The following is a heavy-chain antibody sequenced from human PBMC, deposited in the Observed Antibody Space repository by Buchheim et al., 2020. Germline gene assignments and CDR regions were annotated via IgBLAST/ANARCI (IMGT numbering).Heavy chain of an antibody. D-gene: IGHD1-7*01. CDR1: GYTFTGYY. CDR2: INPNSGGT. J-gene: IGHJ6*02. V-gene: IGHV1-2*04. Sequence: QVQLVQSGAEVKKPGASVKVSCKASGYTFTGYYMHWVRQAPGQGLEWMGWINPNSGGTNYAQKFQGWVTMTKDTSISTAYMELSRLRSDDTAVYYCARDPFTGTTSDYYYYGMDVWGQGTT. CDR3: ARDPFTGTTSDYYYYGMDV.